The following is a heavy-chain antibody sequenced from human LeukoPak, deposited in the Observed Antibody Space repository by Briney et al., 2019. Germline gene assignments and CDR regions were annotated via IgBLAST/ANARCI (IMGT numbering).Heavy chain of an antibody. J-gene: IGHJ6*02. CDR2: IYSGGST. CDR3: ARGGELLFDYYGMDV. V-gene: IGHV3-53*01. D-gene: IGHD2-2*01. Sequence: PGGSLRLSCAASGFTVSSNYMSWVRQAPGKGLEWVSVIYSGGSTYYADSVKGRFTISGDNSKNTLYLQMNSLRAEDTAVYYCARGGELLFDYYGMDVWGQGTTVTVSS. CDR1: GFTVSSNY.